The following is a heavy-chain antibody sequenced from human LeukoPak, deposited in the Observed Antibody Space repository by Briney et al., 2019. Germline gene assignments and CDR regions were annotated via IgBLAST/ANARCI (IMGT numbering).Heavy chain of an antibody. CDR2: ISSSSSYI. D-gene: IGHD5-18*01. CDR3: ARGGNTAMVYPFDY. V-gene: IGHV3-21*01. CDR1: GFTFSSYS. Sequence: GGSLRLSCAASGFTFSSYSMNWVRQAPGKGLEWVSSISSSSSYIYYADSVKGRFTISRDNAKNSPYLQMNSLRAEDTAVYYCARGGNTAMVYPFDYWGQGTLVTVSS. J-gene: IGHJ4*02.